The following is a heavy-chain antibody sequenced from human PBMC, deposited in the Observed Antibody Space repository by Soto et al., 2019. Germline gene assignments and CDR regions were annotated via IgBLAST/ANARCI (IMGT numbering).Heavy chain of an antibody. CDR3: ARSTSGYSLTLSHVDV. V-gene: IGHV1-18*01. D-gene: IGHD5-18*01. J-gene: IGHJ6*04. Sequence: ASVKVSCKASGYTFTSYGISWVRQAPGQGLEWMGWISAYNGNTNYAQKLQGRVTMTTDTSTSTAYMELRSLRSDDTAVYYCARSTSGYSLTLSHVDVWGKGTTVTVSS. CDR2: ISAYNGNT. CDR1: GYTFTSYG.